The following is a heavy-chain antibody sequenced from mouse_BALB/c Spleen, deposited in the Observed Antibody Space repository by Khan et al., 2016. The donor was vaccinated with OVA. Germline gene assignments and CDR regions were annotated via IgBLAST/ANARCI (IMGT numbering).Heavy chain of an antibody. CDR2: IDPENGNT. J-gene: IGHJ2*01. V-gene: IGHV14-4*02. CDR1: GFNIKDYY. D-gene: IGHD2-1*01. CDR3: NAFYYGNYLDY. Sequence: VQLQQSGAELVRSGASVKLSCTASGFNIKDYYIHWMKQRPEQGLEWIGWIDPENGNTEYAPKFQGKATMTADTSSNTAYLQLSSPTSQDTAVYYCNAFYYGNYLDYWGQGTTLTVSS.